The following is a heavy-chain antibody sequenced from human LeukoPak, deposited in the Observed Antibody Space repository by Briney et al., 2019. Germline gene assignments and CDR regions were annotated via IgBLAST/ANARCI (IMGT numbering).Heavy chain of an antibody. CDR3: ATIRRGSIYGYFDF. V-gene: IGHV4-59*11. D-gene: IGHD5-18*01. CDR2: LLDSWRT. Sequence: SETLSLTCTVTGASMSTHYWSWLRQPPGKGLEWIGYLLDSWRTKDNPSLQSRVTLSADTSKHQFSLRLTSVTAADTAVYYCATIRRGSIYGYFDFWGQGILVTVSS. J-gene: IGHJ4*02. CDR1: GASMSTHY.